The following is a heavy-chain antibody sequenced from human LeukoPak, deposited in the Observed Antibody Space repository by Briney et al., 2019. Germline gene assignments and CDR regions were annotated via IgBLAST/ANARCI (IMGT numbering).Heavy chain of an antibody. CDR2: IYSGGST. Sequence: GGFLRLSCAASGFTVSSNYMSWVRQAPGKGLEWVSVIYSGGSTYYADSVKGRFTISRDNSKNTLYLQMNSLRAEDTAVYYCARARVGATRGAFDIWGQGTMVTVSS. V-gene: IGHV3-53*01. CDR1: GFTVSSNY. CDR3: ARARVGATRGAFDI. J-gene: IGHJ3*02. D-gene: IGHD1-26*01.